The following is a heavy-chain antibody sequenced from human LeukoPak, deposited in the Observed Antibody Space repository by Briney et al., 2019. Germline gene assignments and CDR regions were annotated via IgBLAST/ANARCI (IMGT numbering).Heavy chain of an antibody. Sequence: PSETLSLTCTVSGGSISSHYWSWIRQPPGKGLEWIRYIYYSGSTNYNPSLKSRVTISVDTSKNQFSLKLSSVTAADTAVYYCARLRSSSTVIYAFDIWGQGTMVTVSS. CDR1: GGSISSHY. V-gene: IGHV4-59*11. CDR3: ARLRSSSTVIYAFDI. J-gene: IGHJ3*02. CDR2: IYYSGST. D-gene: IGHD6-6*01.